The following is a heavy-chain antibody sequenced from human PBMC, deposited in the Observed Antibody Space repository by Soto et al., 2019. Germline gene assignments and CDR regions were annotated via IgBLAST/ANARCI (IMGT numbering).Heavy chain of an antibody. Sequence: QVQLVQSGTEVKKPGSSVTVSCKASGGPYSKYSISWVRQAPGQGLEWVGRIIPIFDTTNYAQKFQGRATITAAKSTSTVYMDLSSLRSEDTAVYYCARSRLGADYDSDGLDNWGQGTLVTVSS. V-gene: IGHV1-69*08. D-gene: IGHD3-22*01. CDR2: IIPIFDTT. J-gene: IGHJ4*02. CDR3: ARSRLGADYDSDGLDN. CDR1: GGPYSKYS.